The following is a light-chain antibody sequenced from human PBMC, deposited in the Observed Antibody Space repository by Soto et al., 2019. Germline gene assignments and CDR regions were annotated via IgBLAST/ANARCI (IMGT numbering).Light chain of an antibody. V-gene: IGKV1-39*01. CDR3: QQSDSTPYT. CDR1: QSISSS. J-gene: IGKJ2*01. CDR2: TAS. Sequence: DIQMTQSPSSLSASVGDRVTITCRASQSISSSLNWYQQKPGKAPKLLIYTASSLQSGVPARFSGSGSGTDFTLTISSLQPEDFAIYSCQQSDSTPYTFGQGTRLEIK.